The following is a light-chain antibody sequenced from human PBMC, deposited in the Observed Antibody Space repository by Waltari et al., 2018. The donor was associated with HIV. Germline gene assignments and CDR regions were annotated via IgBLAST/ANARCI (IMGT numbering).Light chain of an antibody. CDR1: RPNIGAGFS. V-gene: IGLV1-40*01. CDR2: GNT. J-gene: IGLJ1*01. CDR3: RSYDRTLSGFV. Sequence: QAILTQPPSVSGAPGQRVTISCTGTRPNIGAGFSAHWYQPAPGTAPKLLIFGNTNRPSGVPGRFSAYRFGTSASLTIAWLQADDEADYYCRSYDRTLSGFVFGSGTQVTV.